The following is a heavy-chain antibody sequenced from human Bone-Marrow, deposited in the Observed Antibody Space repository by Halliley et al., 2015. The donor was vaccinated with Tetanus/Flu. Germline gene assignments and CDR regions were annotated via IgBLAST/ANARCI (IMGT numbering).Heavy chain of an antibody. Sequence: TLSLTCTVSGDSIIATTYYWAWIRQPPGKGLEWIGSFYYGGGAHYNPSLESRVTISVDTSKNQLSLRVHSVTAADTAVFYCARLVVPASYYDNWGQGTLVTVSS. J-gene: IGHJ4*02. CDR1: GDSIIATTYY. D-gene: IGHD2-15*01. CDR3: ARLVVPASYYDN. V-gene: IGHV4-39*01. CDR2: FYYGGGA.